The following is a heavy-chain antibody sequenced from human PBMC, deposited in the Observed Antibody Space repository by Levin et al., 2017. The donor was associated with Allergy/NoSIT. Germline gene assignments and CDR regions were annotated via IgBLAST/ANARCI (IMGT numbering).Heavy chain of an antibody. D-gene: IGHD4-23*01. CDR3: ARGRGYGDNYFDS. Sequence: ASVKVSCKASGYTFTSYDINWVRQATGQGLEWMGWMNPNSGNTGCAQRFQGRITMTRNTSISTGYMELSSLGSEDTAVYYCARGRGYGDNYFDSWGQGTLVTVSS. CDR1: GYTFTSYD. V-gene: IGHV1-8*01. J-gene: IGHJ4*02. CDR2: MNPNSGNT.